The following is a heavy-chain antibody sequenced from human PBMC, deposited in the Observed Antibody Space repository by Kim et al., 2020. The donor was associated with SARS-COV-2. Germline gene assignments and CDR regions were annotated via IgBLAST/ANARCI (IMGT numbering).Heavy chain of an antibody. CDR3: ADGRAAGTGGYFQH. CDR2: IYSGGST. J-gene: IGHJ1*01. CDR1: GFTVSSNY. D-gene: IGHD6-13*01. V-gene: IGHV3-66*01. Sequence: GGSLRLSCAASGFTVSSNYMSWVRQAPGKGLEWVSVIYSGGSTYYADSVKGRFTISRDNSKNTLYLQMNSLRAEDTAVYYCADGRAAGTGGYFQHWGQGTLVTVSS.